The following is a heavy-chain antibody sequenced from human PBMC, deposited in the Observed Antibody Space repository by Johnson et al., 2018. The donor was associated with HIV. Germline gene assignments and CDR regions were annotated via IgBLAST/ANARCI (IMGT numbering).Heavy chain of an antibody. CDR1: GFTFSDYY. J-gene: IGHJ3*01. V-gene: IGHV3-66*01. CDR3: ARDRVGATAFDV. D-gene: IGHD1-26*01. Sequence: VQLVESGGGLVKPGGSLRLSCAASGFTFSDYYMSWIRQAPGKGLEWVSIIYSGGSTFYADSVKGRFTISRDNSKNTLYLQMNSLRAEDTAVYYCARDRVGATAFDVWGQGTLVTVSS. CDR2: IYSGGST.